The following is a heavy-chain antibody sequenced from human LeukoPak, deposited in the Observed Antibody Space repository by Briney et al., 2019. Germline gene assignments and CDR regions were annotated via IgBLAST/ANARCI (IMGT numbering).Heavy chain of an antibody. J-gene: IGHJ4*02. CDR3: ARTRYYYNSRSYGAPYYFDY. CDR1: GDSISSRSYY. V-gene: IGHV4-39*01. D-gene: IGHD3-10*01. CDR2: IYYSGST. Sequence: KPSETLSLTCTVSGDSISSRSYYWGWIRQPPGKGLEWIGSIYYSGSTYYNPSLKSRVTISVDTSKNQFSLKLSSVTAADTAVYYCARTRYYYNSRSYGAPYYFDYWGQGTLVTVSS.